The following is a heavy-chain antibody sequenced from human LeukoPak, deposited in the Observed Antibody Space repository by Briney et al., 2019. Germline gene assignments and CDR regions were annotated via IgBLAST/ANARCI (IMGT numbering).Heavy chain of an antibody. D-gene: IGHD3-3*02. CDR3: AREGLAPFDY. Sequence: GGSLRLSCAASGFTFSSYSMNWVRQAPGKGPEWVSYISSRSSTIYYADSVKGRFTISRDNAKNSLCLQMNSLRDEDTAVYYCAREGLAPFDYWGQGTLVTVSS. CDR1: GFTFSSYS. J-gene: IGHJ4*02. V-gene: IGHV3-48*02. CDR2: ISSRSSTI.